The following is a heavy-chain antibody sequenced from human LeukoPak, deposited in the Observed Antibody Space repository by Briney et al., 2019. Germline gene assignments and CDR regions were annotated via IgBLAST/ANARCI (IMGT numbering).Heavy chain of an antibody. CDR2: IYYTGKT. Sequence: SETLSLTCAVYGGSFSGYYWSWLRQPPGKALEWIGYIYYTGKTYYNPSLEGRVTILVDTSRNHFSVKLSSVTAADTAVYYCARSQNYYGSGDYWSQGTLVTVSS. CDR3: ARSQNYYGSGDY. CDR1: GGSFSGYY. V-gene: IGHV4-59*01. D-gene: IGHD3-10*01. J-gene: IGHJ4*02.